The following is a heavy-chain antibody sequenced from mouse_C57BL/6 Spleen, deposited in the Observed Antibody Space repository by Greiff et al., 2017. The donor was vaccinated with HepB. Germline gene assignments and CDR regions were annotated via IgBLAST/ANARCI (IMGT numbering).Heavy chain of an antibody. CDR3: AWGPAWFAY. Sequence: QVQLQQSGPELVKPGASVKISCKASGYSFTSYYIHWVKQRPGQGLEWIGWIYPGSGNTKYNEKFKGKATLTADTSSSTAYRQLSSLTSEDSAVYYCAWGPAWFAYWGQGTLVTVSA. J-gene: IGHJ3*01. CDR1: GYSFTSYY. CDR2: IYPGSGNT. V-gene: IGHV1-66*01.